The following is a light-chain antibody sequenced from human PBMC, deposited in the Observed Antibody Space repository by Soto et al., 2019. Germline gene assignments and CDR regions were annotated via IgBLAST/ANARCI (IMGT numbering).Light chain of an antibody. V-gene: IGKV3-20*01. J-gene: IGKJ1*01. CDR3: QHYGTSTRT. Sequence: EIVLTQSPGTLSLSPGESVTLSCRATQSVSATYLAWYQQKPGQAPRLLIYAASSRATDIPDRFSGSGSGTDFTLAISRLEPEDFAVYWCQHYGTSTRTFGQGTKVEIK. CDR1: QSVSATY. CDR2: AAS.